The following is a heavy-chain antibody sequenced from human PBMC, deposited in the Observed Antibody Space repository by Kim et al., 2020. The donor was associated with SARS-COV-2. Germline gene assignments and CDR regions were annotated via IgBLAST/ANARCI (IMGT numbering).Heavy chain of an antibody. V-gene: IGHV3-23*01. Sequence: PDSVKGRFTISRNKSKNTLYLQMNSLRAEDTAVYYCAKVGAGTGYFFDYWGQGTLVTVSS. CDR3: AKVGAGTGYFFDY. J-gene: IGHJ4*02. D-gene: IGHD1-1*01.